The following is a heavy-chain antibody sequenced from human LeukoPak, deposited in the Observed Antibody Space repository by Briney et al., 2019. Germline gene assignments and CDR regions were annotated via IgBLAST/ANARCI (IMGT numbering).Heavy chain of an antibody. V-gene: IGHV3-23*01. CDR1: GFTFSAFA. CDR3: ARDWSATNGLDL. D-gene: IGHD3-3*01. Sequence: SGGSLRLSCAASGFTFSAFAMHWVRQAPGKGLEWVSAISGSGGSTYYADSVKGRFTISRDNSKNTLYLQMNSLRADDTAVYYCARDWSATNGLDLWGQGTLVTVSS. J-gene: IGHJ5*02. CDR2: ISGSGGST.